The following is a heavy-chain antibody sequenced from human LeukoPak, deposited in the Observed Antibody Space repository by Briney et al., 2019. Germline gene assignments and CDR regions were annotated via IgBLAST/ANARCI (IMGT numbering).Heavy chain of an antibody. CDR1: GFTVSSNY. J-gene: IGHJ4*02. CDR3: ARSDYYDSSGAYYFDY. D-gene: IGHD3-22*01. Sequence: PGGSLRLSCAASGFTVSSNYMSWVRQAPGKGLEWVSVIYSGGSTYYADSVKGRFTISRDNSKNTLYLQMNSLRAEDTAVYYCARSDYYDSSGAYYFDYWGQGTLVTVSS. CDR2: IYSGGST. V-gene: IGHV3-53*01.